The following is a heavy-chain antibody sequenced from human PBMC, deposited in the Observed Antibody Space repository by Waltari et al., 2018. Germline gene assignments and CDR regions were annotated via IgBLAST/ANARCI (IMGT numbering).Heavy chain of an antibody. D-gene: IGHD2-21*02. V-gene: IGHV3-21*01. CDR3: ARTKYCGGDCYSYYFDY. CDR2: ISSSSSYI. J-gene: IGHJ4*02. Sequence: EVQLVESGGGLVKPGGSLRLSCAASGFTFSSYSMNWVRQAPGKGLEWDSSISSSSSYIYYADSVKGRFTISRDNAKNSLYLQMNSLRAEDTAVYYCARTKYCGGDCYSYYFDYWGQGTLVTVSS. CDR1: GFTFSSYS.